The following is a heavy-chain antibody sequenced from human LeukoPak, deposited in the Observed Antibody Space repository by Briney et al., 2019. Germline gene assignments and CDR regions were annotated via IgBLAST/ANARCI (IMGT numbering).Heavy chain of an antibody. CDR2: ISAYNGNT. CDR1: GYTFTSYG. Sequence: ASVKVSCKASGYTFTSYGISWVRQAPGQGLECMGWISAYNGNTNYAQKLQGRVTMTTDTSTSTAYMELRSLRSDDTAVYYCARDSVVVAATSFDYWGQGTLVTVSS. CDR3: ARDSVVVAATSFDY. V-gene: IGHV1-18*01. J-gene: IGHJ4*02. D-gene: IGHD2-15*01.